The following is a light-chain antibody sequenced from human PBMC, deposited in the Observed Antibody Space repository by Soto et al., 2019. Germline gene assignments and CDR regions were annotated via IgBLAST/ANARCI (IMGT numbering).Light chain of an antibody. CDR2: KAS. CDR3: PQSSSTPPP. V-gene: IGKV1-5*03. J-gene: IGKJ5*01. CDR1: QTISSW. Sequence: DIQMTQSAATLSGSVGDRVTITCRASQTISSWLAWYQQKPGKAPKLLIYKASTLKSGVPSRFSGSGSGTDFTLTISSLQPEDFATYCCPQSSSTPPPFAQGTRLENK.